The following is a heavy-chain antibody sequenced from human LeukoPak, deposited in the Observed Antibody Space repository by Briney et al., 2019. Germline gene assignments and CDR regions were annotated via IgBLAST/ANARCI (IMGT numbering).Heavy chain of an antibody. CDR2: INAGNGNT. Sequence: GASVKVSCKASGYTFTSYGISWVRQAPGQGLEWMGWINAGNGNTKYSQKFQGRVTITRDTSASTAYMELSSLRSEDTAVYYCARGRWLQPDYWGQGTLVTVSS. J-gene: IGHJ4*02. CDR3: ARGRWLQPDY. CDR1: GYTFTSYG. D-gene: IGHD5-24*01. V-gene: IGHV1-3*01.